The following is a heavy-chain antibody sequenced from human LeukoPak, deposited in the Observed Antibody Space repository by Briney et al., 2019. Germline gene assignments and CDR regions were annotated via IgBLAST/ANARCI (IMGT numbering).Heavy chain of an antibody. D-gene: IGHD3-10*01. CDR3: ARSITMVRGVIIPTTNDYYYYMDV. Sequence: PSETLSLTCTVSGGSISSGGYSWSWIRQPPGKGLEWIGYIYYSGSTYYNPSLKSRVTISVDTSKNQFSLKLSSVTAADTAVYYCARSITMVRGVIIPTTNDYYYYMDVWGKGTTVTVSS. V-gene: IGHV4-30-4*07. CDR1: GGSISSGGYS. CDR2: IYYSGST. J-gene: IGHJ6*03.